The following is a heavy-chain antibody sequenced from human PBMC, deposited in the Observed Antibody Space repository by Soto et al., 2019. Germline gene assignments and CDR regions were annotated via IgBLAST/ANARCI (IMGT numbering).Heavy chain of an antibody. D-gene: IGHD3-16*01. CDR1: GVTLSNFG. CDR2: ISRDGSTM. Sequence: QVQLVESGGGVVQPGRSLRLSCAASGVTLSNFGMHWVRQAPGKGLEWVAVISRDGSTMFYADSVKGRFTISRDSSRNTLYLEMISLRAEDRAVYNCVGGVASGYWGQGTLVTVSS. V-gene: IGHV3-30*03. CDR3: VGGVASGY. J-gene: IGHJ4*02.